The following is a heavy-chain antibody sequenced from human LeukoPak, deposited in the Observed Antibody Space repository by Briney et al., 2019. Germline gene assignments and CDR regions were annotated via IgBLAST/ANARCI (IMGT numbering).Heavy chain of an antibody. V-gene: IGHV3-23*01. CDR3: ATVNRDCSGGTCYSYDY. CDR2: ISSNGDFT. CDR1: RFTFNTYA. D-gene: IGHD2-15*01. J-gene: IGHJ4*02. Sequence: GGSLRLSCVASRFTFNTYAVNWVRQAPGKGLEWVSAISSNGDFTYYADSARGRFTISRDNSKNTVFLQMNSLRADDRAVYYCATVNRDCSGGTCYSYDYWGQGTLVTVSS.